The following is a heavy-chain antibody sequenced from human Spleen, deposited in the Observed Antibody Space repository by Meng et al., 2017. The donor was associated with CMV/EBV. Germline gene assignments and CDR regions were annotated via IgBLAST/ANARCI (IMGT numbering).Heavy chain of an antibody. V-gene: IGHV3-7*01. CDR3: AREGIAAPYYYYYGMDV. J-gene: IGHJ6*02. D-gene: IGHD6-6*01. CDR2: IKEDGSEK. Sequence: GESLKISCAASGFTFSSYSMNWVRQAPGKGLEWVANIKEDGSEKYYVDSVKGRFTISRDNAKNSLFLQMNSLRAEDTAVYYCAREGIAAPYYYYYGMDVWGQGTTVTVSS. CDR1: GFTFSSYS.